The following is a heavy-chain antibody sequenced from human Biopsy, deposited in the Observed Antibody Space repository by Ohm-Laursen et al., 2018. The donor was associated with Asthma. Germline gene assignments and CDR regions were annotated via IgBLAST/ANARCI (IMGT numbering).Heavy chain of an antibody. CDR1: YGSITSGGYY. CDR2: IYYSGST. D-gene: IGHD3-16*01. V-gene: IGHV4-31*03. J-gene: IGHJ3*02. CDR3: AGDHNDSGTRNVFNI. Sequence: SQTLSLTCTVSYGSITSGGYYWTWIRQHPGKGLEWIGFIYYSGSTYYNPSLKSRVTISVDTSKNQFHLKLTSVTAADTALYYCAGDHNDSGTRNVFNIWGQGTLVTVSS.